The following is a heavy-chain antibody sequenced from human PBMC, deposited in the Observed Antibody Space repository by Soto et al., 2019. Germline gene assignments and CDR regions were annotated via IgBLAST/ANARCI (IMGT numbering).Heavy chain of an antibody. J-gene: IGHJ6*02. CDR3: TRADLPLYDILTWGPLSGYYYYGMDV. CDR1: GYSFSSYG. CDR2: ISPYNGDT. Sequence: ASVKVSCKASGYSFSSYGITWVRQAPGQGLEWLGWISPYNGDTKYAQRLQGRVTMTTDTSTRTAYMDIRGLRSDDTAIYYCTRADLPLYDILTWGPLSGYYYYGMDVWGQGTTVTVSS. V-gene: IGHV1-18*01. D-gene: IGHD3-9*01.